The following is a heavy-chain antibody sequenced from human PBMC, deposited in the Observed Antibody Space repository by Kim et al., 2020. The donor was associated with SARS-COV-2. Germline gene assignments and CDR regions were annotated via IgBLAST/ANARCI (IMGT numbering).Heavy chain of an antibody. Sequence: KYHSTSLKTRLTISKDTSKNQVVLTMTNMDPVDTATYYCARQLVTTALDYWGQGTLVTVSS. V-gene: IGHV2-70*01. D-gene: IGHD4-17*01. CDR2: K. CDR3: ARQLVTTALDY. J-gene: IGHJ4*02.